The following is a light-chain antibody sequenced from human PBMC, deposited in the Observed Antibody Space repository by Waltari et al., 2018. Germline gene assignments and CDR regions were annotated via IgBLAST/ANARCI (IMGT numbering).Light chain of an antibody. CDR1: HSVREY. J-gene: IGKJ4*01. Sequence: EIVLTQSPATLSLSPGERATLSCRASHSVREYLAWYQQRPGQALRLLIYDASNRVTGVPARFSGTGYETDFTLTINNLEPEDFAVYYCQQRISWPLTFGGGSKVEIK. CDR3: QQRISWPLT. V-gene: IGKV3-11*01. CDR2: DAS.